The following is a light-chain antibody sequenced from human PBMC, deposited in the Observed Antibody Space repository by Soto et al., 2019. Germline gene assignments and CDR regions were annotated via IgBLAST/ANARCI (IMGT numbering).Light chain of an antibody. CDR3: QQYNNWPWT. CDR1: QSISDT. J-gene: IGKJ1*01. V-gene: IGKV3-15*01. CDR2: GAS. Sequence: EIVKTQSPATLSVSPGGRATLSCGASQSISDTLAWYQQKPGQAPRLLIYGASTRAPGFPARFSGSGSGTDFTLTLSSLQSEDFAVYYCQQYNNWPWTFGQGTKVDIK.